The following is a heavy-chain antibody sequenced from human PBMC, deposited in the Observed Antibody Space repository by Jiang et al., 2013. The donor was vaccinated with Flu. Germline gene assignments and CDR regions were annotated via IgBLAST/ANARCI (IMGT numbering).Heavy chain of an antibody. V-gene: IGHV3-23*01. Sequence: VQLLESGGVLVQPGESLRISYAASGFTFSNSAMTWVRQAPGKGLEWVSGISASGGRTYYADSVKGQFTISRDNSKNTLYLEMNSLRDEDTAVYYCVKWDRDYKWLDPWGQGTLVTVSS. J-gene: IGHJ5*02. D-gene: IGHD1-14*01. CDR1: GFTFSNSA. CDR2: ISASGGRT. CDR3: VKWDRDYKWLDP.